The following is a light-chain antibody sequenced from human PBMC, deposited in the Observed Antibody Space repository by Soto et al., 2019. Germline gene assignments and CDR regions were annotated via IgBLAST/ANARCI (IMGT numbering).Light chain of an antibody. CDR1: SSVVGDYDY. CDR3: CSYAGSYTYV. J-gene: IGLJ1*01. CDR2: DVS. V-gene: IGLV2-11*01. Sequence: QSALTQPRAVSGSPGQSVTISCTGTSSVVGDYDYVSWYQQHPGKASKLMIYDVSKRPSGVPDRFSGSKSGNTASLTISGLQAEDEADYYCCSYAGSYTYVFGTGTKVTVL.